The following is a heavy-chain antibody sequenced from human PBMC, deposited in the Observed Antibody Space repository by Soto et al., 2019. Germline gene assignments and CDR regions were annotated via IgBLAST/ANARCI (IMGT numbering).Heavy chain of an antibody. V-gene: IGHV4-34*01. CDR1: GGSFSGYY. CDR3: ARLEGLATISYYFDF. D-gene: IGHD3-9*01. J-gene: IGHJ4*02. CDR2: IYYSGST. Sequence: PSETLSLTCAVYGGSFSGYYWSWIRQPPGKGLEWIGEIYYSGSTNYNPSLQSRVTISLDKSKSQFSLKLNSVTAADSAVYFCARLEGLATISYYFDFWGPGALVTVSS.